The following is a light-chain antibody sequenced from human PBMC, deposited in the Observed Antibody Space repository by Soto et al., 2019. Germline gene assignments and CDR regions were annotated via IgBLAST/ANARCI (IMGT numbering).Light chain of an antibody. V-gene: IGLV2-11*01. CDR1: SSDVGGYNY. J-gene: IGLJ2*01. CDR2: DVS. Sequence: QSALTQPRSVSGSPGQSVTISCTGTSSDVGGYNYVSWYQQHPGKPPKLMIYDVSKRPPGVPDRFSGSKSGNTASLTISGLQAEDEADYYCCSYAGSYPGVFGGGTKLTVL. CDR3: CSYAGSYPGV.